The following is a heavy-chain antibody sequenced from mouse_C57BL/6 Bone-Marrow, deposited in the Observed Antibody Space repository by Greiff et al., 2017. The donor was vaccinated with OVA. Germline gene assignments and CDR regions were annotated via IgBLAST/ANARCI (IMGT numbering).Heavy chain of an antibody. CDR1: GFTFSSYT. CDR3: ARRWVYFDY. CDR2: ISGGGGNP. J-gene: IGHJ2*01. Sequence: EVKLEESGGGLVTPGGSLKLSCAASGFTFSSYTMSWVRQTPEKRLAWVATISGGGGNPYSPDSVKGRFTISRDNAKNTLYLQMSSLRSEDTALYYWARRWVYFDYWGQGTTLTVAS. V-gene: IGHV5-9*01. D-gene: IGHD4-1*01.